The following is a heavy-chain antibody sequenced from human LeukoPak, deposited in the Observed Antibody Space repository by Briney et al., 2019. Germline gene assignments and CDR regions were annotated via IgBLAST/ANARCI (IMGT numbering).Heavy chain of an antibody. Sequence: GGSLRLSCSASGFTFSTYSMHWVRQAPGKGLEWLCFIRSKGNGGTTEYAASVKDRFTISRDDSKSIAYLQMNSLKTEDTAVYYCSTDYDFWSGPGYWGQGTLVTVSS. CDR2: IRSKGNGGTT. D-gene: IGHD3-3*01. J-gene: IGHJ4*02. V-gene: IGHV3-49*04. CDR1: GFTFSTYS. CDR3: STDYDFWSGPGY.